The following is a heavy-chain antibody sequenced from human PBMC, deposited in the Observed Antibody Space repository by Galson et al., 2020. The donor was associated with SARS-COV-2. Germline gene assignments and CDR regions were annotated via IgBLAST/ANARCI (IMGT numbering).Heavy chain of an antibody. CDR1: GFTFSSYG. Sequence: QLGESLKISCAASGFTFSSYGMHWVRQAPGKGLEWVAVIWYDGSNKYYADSVKGRFTISRDNSKNTLYLQMNSLRAEDTAVYYCARDLAVDGDYVAGYFPDWGQGTLVTVSS. CDR3: ARDLAVDGDYVAGYFPD. V-gene: IGHV3-33*01. D-gene: IGHD4-17*01. CDR2: IWYDGSNK. J-gene: IGHJ1*01.